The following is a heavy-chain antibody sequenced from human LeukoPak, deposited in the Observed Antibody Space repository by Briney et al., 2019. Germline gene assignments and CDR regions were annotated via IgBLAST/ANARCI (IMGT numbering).Heavy chain of an antibody. J-gene: IGHJ3*02. CDR1: GGSISSNY. V-gene: IGHV4-59*01. D-gene: IGHD5-24*01. CDR2: IYYTGST. CDR3: ARGRRDGYNPDAFDI. Sequence: SETLSLTCTVSGGSISSNYWSWIRQPPGEGLEWIGYIYYTGSTKYIPSLKSRVAMSVDTSRNQFSLKLSSVTAADTAVYYCARGRRDGYNPDAFDIWGQGTVVSVSS.